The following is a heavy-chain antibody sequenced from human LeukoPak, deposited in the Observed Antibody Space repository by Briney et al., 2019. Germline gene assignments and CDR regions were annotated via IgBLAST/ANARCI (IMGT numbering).Heavy chain of an antibody. J-gene: IGHJ4*02. V-gene: IGHV1-8*01. D-gene: IGHD6-19*01. CDR2: MNPNNGDT. CDR3: ARGFSGGWSRIPFPLAPPSSYYFDY. CDR1: GYTFPSYD. Sequence: EASVKVSCKASGYTFPSYDINWVRQAAGQGLEWMGWMNPNNGDTGYPQKFQGRVTMTRNTSISTAYMELSSLRSEDTAVYYCARGFSGGWSRIPFPLAPPSSYYFDYWGQGTLVTVSS.